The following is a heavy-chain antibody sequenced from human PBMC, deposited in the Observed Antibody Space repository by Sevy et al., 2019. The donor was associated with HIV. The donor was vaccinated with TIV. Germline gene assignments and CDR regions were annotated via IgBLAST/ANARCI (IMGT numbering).Heavy chain of an antibody. CDR3: GGDSRNYYGMDV. CDR2: IIPIFGTA. CDR1: GGTFSSYA. V-gene: IGHV1-69*13. Sequence: ASVKVSCKASGGTFSSYAISWVRQAPGQGLEWMGGIIPIFGTANYAQKFQGRVTITADESTSTAYMELSSLRSEDTAVYYCGGDSRNYYGMDVWGQGTTVTVSS. D-gene: IGHD2-2*01. J-gene: IGHJ6*02.